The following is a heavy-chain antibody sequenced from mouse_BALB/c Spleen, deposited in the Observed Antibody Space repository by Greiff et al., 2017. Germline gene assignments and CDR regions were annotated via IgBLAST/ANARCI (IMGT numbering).Heavy chain of an antibody. CDR2: INPSSGYT. Sequence: VHLVESGAELARPGASVKMSCKASGYTFTSYTMHWVKQRPGQGLEWIGYINPSSGYTNYNQKFKDKATLTADKSSSTAYMQLSSLTSEDSAVYYCARGEVRGFDYWGQGTTLTVSS. CDR3: ARGEVRGFDY. J-gene: IGHJ2*01. CDR1: GYTFTSYT. V-gene: IGHV1-4*01. D-gene: IGHD2-14*01.